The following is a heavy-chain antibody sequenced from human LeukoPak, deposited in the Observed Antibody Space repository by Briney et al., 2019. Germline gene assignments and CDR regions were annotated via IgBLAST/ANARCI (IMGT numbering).Heavy chain of an antibody. CDR1: GFTFSSYS. CDR3: ARGCSSTSCPVYYYYYMDV. D-gene: IGHD2-2*01. CDR2: INSDGSST. Sequence: GGSLRLSCAASGFTFSSYSMNWVRQAPGKGLVWVSRINSDGSSTSYADSVKGRFTISRDNAKNTLYLQMNSLRAEDTAVYYCARGCSSTSCPVYYYYYMDVWGKGTTVTVSS. J-gene: IGHJ6*03. V-gene: IGHV3-74*01.